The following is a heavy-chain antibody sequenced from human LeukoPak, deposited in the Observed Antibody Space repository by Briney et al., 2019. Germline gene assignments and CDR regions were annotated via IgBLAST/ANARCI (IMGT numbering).Heavy chain of an antibody. Sequence: GGSLRLSCAASGFTFSSYGMSWVRQAPGKGLEWVSSISSSSSYIYYADSLKGRFTISRDNAKNSLYLQMNSLRAEDTAVYYCARDYYDSSGYYGTFDYWGQGTLVTVSS. D-gene: IGHD3-22*01. CDR1: GFTFSSYG. CDR3: ARDYYDSSGYYGTFDY. V-gene: IGHV3-21*01. J-gene: IGHJ4*02. CDR2: ISSSSSYI.